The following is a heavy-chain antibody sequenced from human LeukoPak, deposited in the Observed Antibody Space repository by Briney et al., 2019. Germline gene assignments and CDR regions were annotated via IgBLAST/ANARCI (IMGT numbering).Heavy chain of an antibody. D-gene: IGHD3-10*01. V-gene: IGHV1-18*01. CDR2: ISAYNGNT. J-gene: IGHJ3*02. CDR3: ARTSMVRGVIITRDAFDI. Sequence: GASVKVSCKASGYTFTSYDINWVRQAPGQGLEWMGWISAYNGNTNYAQKLQGRVTMTTDTSTSTAYMELRSLRSDDTAVYYCARTSMVRGVIITRDAFDIWGQGTMVTVSS. CDR1: GYTFTSYD.